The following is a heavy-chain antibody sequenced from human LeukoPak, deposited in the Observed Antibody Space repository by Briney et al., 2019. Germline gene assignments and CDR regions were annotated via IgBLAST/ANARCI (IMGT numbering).Heavy chain of an antibody. J-gene: IGHJ4*02. CDR2: INQDGGAV. D-gene: IGHD6-19*01. CDR3: ARDEPGIAVDVGVY. Sequence: GGSLRLSCAASGFLFNVRWMSWVRQAPGKGLEWVANINQDGGAVYYVDSVKGRFTISRDNAENSLFLQMDSLRVEDTAVYYCARDEPGIAVDVGVYWGQGTLVTVSS. V-gene: IGHV3-7*05. CDR1: GFLFNVRW.